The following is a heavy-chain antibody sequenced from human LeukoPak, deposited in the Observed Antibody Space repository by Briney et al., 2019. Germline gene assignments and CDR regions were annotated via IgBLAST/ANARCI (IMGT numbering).Heavy chain of an antibody. J-gene: IGHJ3*02. D-gene: IGHD1-26*01. CDR1: GGSISSSYY. V-gene: IGHV4-39*01. CDR2: IYYSGST. CDR3: ARPSIVGATRGAFDI. Sequence: SETLFLTCTVSGGSISSSYYWGWIRQPPGKGLEWIGSIYYSGSTYYNPSLKSRVTISVDTSKNQFSLKLSSVTAADTAVYYYARPSIVGATRGAFDIWGQGTMVTVSS.